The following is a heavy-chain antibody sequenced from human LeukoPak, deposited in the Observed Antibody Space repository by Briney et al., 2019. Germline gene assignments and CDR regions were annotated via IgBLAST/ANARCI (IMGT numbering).Heavy chain of an antibody. CDR2: IYYSGSI. V-gene: IGHV4-30-4*08. Sequence: PSETLSLTCTVSGGSISSGDYYWSWIRQPPGKGLEWIGYIYYSGSIYYNPSLKRRVTISVDTSKNQFSLKLSSVTAADTAVYYCARLGITGPRVPAYDYWGQGTLVTVSS. CDR1: GGSISSGDYY. CDR3: ARLGITGPRVPAYDY. J-gene: IGHJ4*02. D-gene: IGHD2-2*01.